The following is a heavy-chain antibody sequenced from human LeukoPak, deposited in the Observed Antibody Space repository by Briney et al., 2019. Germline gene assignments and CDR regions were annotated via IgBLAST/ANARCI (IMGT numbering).Heavy chain of an antibody. CDR2: ISSSGTTI. CDR1: GFTFSTYE. CDR3: ARDAVVLITTWYFDL. J-gene: IGHJ2*01. V-gene: IGHV3-48*03. D-gene: IGHD3-22*01. Sequence: GGSLRLSCTASGFTFSTYEMNWVRQAPGKGLEWVSYISSSGTTIYYADSVEGRFTISRDNAKNSLFLQMNSLRAEDTAVYYCARDAVVLITTWYFDLWGRGTLVTVSS.